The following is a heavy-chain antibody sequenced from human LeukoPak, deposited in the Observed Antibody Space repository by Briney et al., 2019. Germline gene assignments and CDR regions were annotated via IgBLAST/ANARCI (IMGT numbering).Heavy chain of an antibody. J-gene: IGHJ5*02. Sequence: PGGSLRLSCAASGFTFRSHWMYWVRQAPGKGLVWVSRISSEGNRATYADSVQGRFTISRDNAKNTLYLQMNSLTAEDTAVYYCAKEWGVVGDGDNYFDPWGQGTLVTVSS. V-gene: IGHV3-74*03. CDR1: GFTFRSHW. CDR3: AKEWGVVGDGDNYFDP. D-gene: IGHD5-24*01. CDR2: ISSEGNRA.